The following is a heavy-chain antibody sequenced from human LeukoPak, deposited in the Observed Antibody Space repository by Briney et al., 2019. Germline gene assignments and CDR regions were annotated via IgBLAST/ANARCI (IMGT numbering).Heavy chain of an antibody. V-gene: IGHV3-74*01. J-gene: IGHJ4*02. CDR2: INTDGSVT. CDR3: SNSYSPPPY. CDR1: GFTFRNSW. D-gene: IGHD3-10*01. Sequence: GGSLRLSRAASGFTFRNSWMHWVRQAPGKRMVWVSRINTDGSVTTYADSVRGRFTISRDNAKNTLYLQMNSLRAEDSALYYCSNSYSPPPYWGRGTLVTVSS.